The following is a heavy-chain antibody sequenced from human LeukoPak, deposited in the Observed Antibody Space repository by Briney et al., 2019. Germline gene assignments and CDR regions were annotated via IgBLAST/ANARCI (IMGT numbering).Heavy chain of an antibody. CDR2: IYYTGNT. CDR3: ARLPYDWNYWFDP. Sequence: PSETLSLTCAVSGYSISSGYYGGRSRQPPGEGVEWIGNIYYTGNTYYNPSLKSQIPMLVDTSKNHVSLKLSSVTAADTAVYYCARLPYDWNYWFDPWGQGTLVTVSS. V-gene: IGHV4-38-2*01. J-gene: IGHJ5*02. CDR1: GYSISSGYY. D-gene: IGHD1-7*01.